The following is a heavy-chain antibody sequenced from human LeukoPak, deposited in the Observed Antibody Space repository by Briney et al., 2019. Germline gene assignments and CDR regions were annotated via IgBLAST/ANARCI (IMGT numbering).Heavy chain of an antibody. CDR3: ARRDCGGDCPSQH. D-gene: IGHD2-21*01. CDR2: ISTYNGNT. V-gene: IGHV1-18*01. J-gene: IGHJ1*01. CDR1: GYTFTSYG. Sequence: GASVKVSCKASGYTFTSYGISWVRQAPGQGLEWMGWISTYNGNTNYAQKLQGRVTMTTDTSTSTAYMELSRLRSDDTAVYYCARRDCGGDCPSQHWGQGTLVTVSS.